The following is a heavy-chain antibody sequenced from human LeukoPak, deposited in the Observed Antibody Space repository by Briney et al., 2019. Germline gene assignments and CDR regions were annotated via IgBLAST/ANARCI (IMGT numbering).Heavy chain of an antibody. CDR2: IYYSGST. D-gene: IGHD6-19*01. V-gene: IGHV4-39*07. CDR1: GGSISSSSYY. Sequence: SETLSLTCTVSGGSISSSSYYWGWIRQPPGKGLEWIVSIYYSGSTYYNPSLKSRVTISVDTSKNQFSLKLSSVTAADTAVYYCARDHDSSGWYYFDYWGQGTLVTVSS. CDR3: ARDHDSSGWYYFDY. J-gene: IGHJ4*02.